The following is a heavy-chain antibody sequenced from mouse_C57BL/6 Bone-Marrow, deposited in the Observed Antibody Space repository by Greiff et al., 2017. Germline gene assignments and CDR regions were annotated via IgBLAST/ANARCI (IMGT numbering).Heavy chain of an antibody. D-gene: IGHD3-3*01. CDR2: ISSGSSTI. J-gene: IGHJ4*01. CDR3: SRQGLRAMDY. V-gene: IGHV5-17*01. Sequence: DVKLVESGGGLVKPGGSLKLSCAASGFTFSDYGMHWVRQAPGKGLEWVAYISSGSSTIYYADTVKGRFTISRDNAKNTLFLQMTSLRSEDTAMYYCSRQGLRAMDYWGQGTSVTVSS. CDR1: GFTFSDYG.